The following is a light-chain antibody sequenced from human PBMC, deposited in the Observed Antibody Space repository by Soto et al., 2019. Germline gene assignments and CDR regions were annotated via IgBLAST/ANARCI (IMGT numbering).Light chain of an antibody. CDR1: SRDVCGYNY. V-gene: IGLV2-14*01. J-gene: IGLJ1*01. Sequence: QFVLTQTASVSGAPRHSLPIPCTGTSRDVCGYNYVSWYQQYPGKSPKLLIYEVTHRPSGVSNRFSGSKSGNTASLTISGLQAEDEADYYCSSYTISNTLPFVFGTGTKVTV. CDR2: EVT. CDR3: SSYTISNTLPFV.